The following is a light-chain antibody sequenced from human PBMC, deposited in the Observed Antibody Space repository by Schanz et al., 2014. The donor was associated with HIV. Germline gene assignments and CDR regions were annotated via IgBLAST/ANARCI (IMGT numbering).Light chain of an antibody. CDR2: HAS. CDR3: QKFDSAPPWT. CDR1: QGISNY. V-gene: IGKV1-27*01. J-gene: IGKJ1*01. Sequence: DIQMTQSPSSLSASVGDRVTITCRASQGISNYLAWYQQKPGKVPKLLIYHASTLQSGVPSRFSGSGSGTDFTLTISSLQPEDVATYYCQKFDSAPPWTFGQGTKVEIK.